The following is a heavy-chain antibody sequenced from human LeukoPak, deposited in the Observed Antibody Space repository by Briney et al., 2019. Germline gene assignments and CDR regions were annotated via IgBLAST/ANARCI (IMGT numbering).Heavy chain of an antibody. J-gene: IGHJ4*02. CDR2: ISAYNGNT. D-gene: IGHD6-13*01. CDR3: ARALFEPYSPHEFDY. Sequence: GASVKVSCKASGYTFTSYGISWVRQAPGQGLEWMGWISAYNGNTNYAQKLQGRVTMTTDTSTSTAYMELRSLRSDDTAVYYCARALFEPYSPHEFDYWGQGTLVTVSS. V-gene: IGHV1-18*01. CDR1: GYTFTSYG.